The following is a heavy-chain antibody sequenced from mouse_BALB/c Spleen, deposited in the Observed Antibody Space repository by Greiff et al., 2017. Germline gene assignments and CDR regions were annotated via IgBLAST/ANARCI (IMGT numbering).Heavy chain of an antibody. Sequence: EVQLVESGGGLVKPGGSLKLSCAASGFAFSSYDMSWVRQTPEKRLEWVAYISSGGGSTYYPDTVKGRFTISRDNAKNTLYLQMSSLKSEDTAMYYCARHVGRFRAWFAYWGQGTLVTVSA. CDR3: ARHVGRFRAWFAY. CDR1: GFAFSSYD. V-gene: IGHV5-12-1*01. CDR2: ISSGGGST. J-gene: IGHJ3*01.